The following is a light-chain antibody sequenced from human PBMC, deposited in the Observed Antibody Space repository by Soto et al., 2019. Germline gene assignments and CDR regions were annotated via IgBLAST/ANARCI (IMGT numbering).Light chain of an antibody. V-gene: IGLV2-14*03. J-gene: IGLJ1*01. Sequence: QPVRTHPASGSGSAGESLPISFTGSSSDVGGFNYVSWYQQHPGKAPKLMIYDVGHRPPWVSDRFSGSKSGNTASLTISGLQAEDEADYYRGSYTTTSAPFGTGTEVTVL. CDR2: DVG. CDR1: SSDVGGFNY. CDR3: GSYTTTSAP.